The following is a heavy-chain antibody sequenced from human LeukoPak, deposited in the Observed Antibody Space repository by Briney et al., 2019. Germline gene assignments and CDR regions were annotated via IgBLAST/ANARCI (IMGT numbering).Heavy chain of an antibody. Sequence: SQTLSLTCTVSGGSISSGDYYWSWIRQPPGKGLEWIGYIYYSGSTYYNPSLKSRVIISVDTSKNQFSLKLSSVTAADTAVYYCASTYYDILTGPWAFDIWGQGTMVTVSS. CDR3: ASTYYDILTGPWAFDI. CDR2: IYYSGST. J-gene: IGHJ3*02. D-gene: IGHD3-9*01. V-gene: IGHV4-30-4*01. CDR1: GGSISSGDYY.